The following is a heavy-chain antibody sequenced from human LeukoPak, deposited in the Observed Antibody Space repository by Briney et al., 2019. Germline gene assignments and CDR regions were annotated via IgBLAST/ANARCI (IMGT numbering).Heavy chain of an antibody. Sequence: GGSLRLSCTASGFTFGDYAMGWVRQAPGKGLEGVGFIRSKAYGGTTEYAASVKGRFTTSRDDSKSIAYLQMNSLKTEDTAVYYCTRVKYCSGGSCYPLDYWGQGTLVTVSS. CDR1: GFTFGDYA. CDR3: TRVKYCSGGSCYPLDY. J-gene: IGHJ4*02. D-gene: IGHD2-15*01. V-gene: IGHV3-49*04. CDR2: IRSKAYGGTT.